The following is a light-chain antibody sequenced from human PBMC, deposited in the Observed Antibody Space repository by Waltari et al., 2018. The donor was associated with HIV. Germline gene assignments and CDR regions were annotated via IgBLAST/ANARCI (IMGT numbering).Light chain of an antibody. J-gene: IGLJ2*01. Sequence: QSVLTQPPSVSGAPGQRVTISCTGNNSNIGANYDVHWYQQLPGSAPKLLIYGNPKRPSGVPYGVAGAKSGTSASRVIAVLRAEDAADYDCQSYDSSLSGSEVCGGGTKLSVL. CDR2: GNP. V-gene: IGLV1-40*01. CDR1: NSNIGANYD. CDR3: QSYDSSLSGSEV.